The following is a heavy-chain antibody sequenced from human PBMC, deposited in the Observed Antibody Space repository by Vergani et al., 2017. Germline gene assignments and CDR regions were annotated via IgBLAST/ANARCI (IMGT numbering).Heavy chain of an antibody. Sequence: EVQLVESGGGLVQPGGSLRLSCAASGFTFSSYEMNWVRQAPGKGLEWVSYISSSGSTIYYADSVKGRFTISRDNAKNSLYLQMNSLRAEDTAVYYCARDRRSVTSGWWDWGQGTLVTVSS. J-gene: IGHJ4*02. V-gene: IGHV3-48*03. CDR3: ARDRRSVTSGWWD. D-gene: IGHD6-19*01. CDR2: ISSSGSTI. CDR1: GFTFSSYE.